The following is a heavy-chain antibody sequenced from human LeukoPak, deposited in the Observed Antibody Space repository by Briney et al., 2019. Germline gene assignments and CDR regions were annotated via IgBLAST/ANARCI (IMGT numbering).Heavy chain of an antibody. CDR2: INPNSGDT. Sequence: GASVKVSCKASGYTFTGYFMHWVRQAPGQGLEWMGWINPNSGDTNYAQKFQGRVTMTRDTPISTAYMELSSLRYDDTAVYYCGSRGGSGKYDFDFWGQGTLVTVSS. V-gene: IGHV1-2*02. D-gene: IGHD3-10*01. J-gene: IGHJ4*02. CDR1: GYTFTGYF. CDR3: GSRGGSGKYDFDF.